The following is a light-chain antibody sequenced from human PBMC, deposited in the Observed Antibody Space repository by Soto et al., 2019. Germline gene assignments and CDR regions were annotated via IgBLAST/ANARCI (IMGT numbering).Light chain of an antibody. Sequence: EIVLTQSPGTLSLSQGERATLSCRASQSVSSSYLAWYQQKPGQAPRLLIYGASSRATGIPDRFSGSGSGTDSTLTISRLEPEDFAVYSCQQYGSSPGTFGQGTKLEIK. CDR1: QSVSSSY. CDR3: QQYGSSPGT. V-gene: IGKV3-20*01. CDR2: GAS. J-gene: IGKJ2*01.